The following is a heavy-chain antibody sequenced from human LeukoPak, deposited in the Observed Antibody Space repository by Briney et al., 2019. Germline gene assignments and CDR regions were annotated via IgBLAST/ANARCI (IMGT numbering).Heavy chain of an antibody. V-gene: IGHV4-59*12. D-gene: IGHD6-13*01. CDR3: ARELSIAAAGQNWFDP. CDR1: GGSIRGYY. J-gene: IGHJ5*02. Sequence: SETLSLTCTVSGGSIRGYYWSWIRQPPGKGLEWIGYIQNSGSTGHNPSLKSRVTLSLDTSKNQFSLKLSSVTAADTAVYYCARELSIAAAGQNWFDPWGQGTLVTVSS. CDR2: IQNSGST.